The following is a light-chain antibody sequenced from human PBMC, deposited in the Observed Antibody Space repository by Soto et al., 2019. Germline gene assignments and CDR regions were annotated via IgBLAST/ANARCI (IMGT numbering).Light chain of an antibody. Sequence: DIQMTQSPSSLSASVGDRVTITCRASQGISSYLAWYQLKPGKAPKLLISTASSLQSGVPSRFSGSGSGTEFTLTISSLQPEDFATYYCQQLVSYPRTFGQGTKVDIK. J-gene: IGKJ1*01. V-gene: IGKV1-9*01. CDR1: QGISSY. CDR3: QQLVSYPRT. CDR2: TAS.